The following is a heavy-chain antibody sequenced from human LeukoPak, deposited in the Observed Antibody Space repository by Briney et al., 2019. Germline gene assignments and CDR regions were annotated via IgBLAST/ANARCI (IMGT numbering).Heavy chain of an antibody. CDR3: AGYVREYSSSSEWFDP. D-gene: IGHD6-6*01. CDR1: GFTFSSYA. J-gene: IGHJ5*02. CDR2: ISYDGSNK. Sequence: GRSLRLSCAASGFTFSSYAMHWVRQAPGKGLEWVAVISYDGSNKYYADSVKGRFTISRDNSKNTLYLQMNSLRAEDTAVYYCAGYVREYSSSSEWFDPWGQGTLVTVSS. V-gene: IGHV3-30-3*01.